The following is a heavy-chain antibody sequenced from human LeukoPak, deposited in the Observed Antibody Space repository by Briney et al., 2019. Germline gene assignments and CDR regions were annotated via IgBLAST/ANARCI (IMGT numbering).Heavy chain of an antibody. V-gene: IGHV4-38-2*01. CDR3: ARHGVSYTDPSDI. Sequence: SETLSLTCAVSGYSISSGHYWGWIRQPPGKGLEWIGSIYHSGSSYHNPSLKSRVTISVDTSTNQFFLRLSSVTAADTAVYYCARHGVSYTDPSDIWGQGTAVTVSS. J-gene: IGHJ3*02. CDR2: IYHSGSS. D-gene: IGHD2-8*01. CDR1: GYSISSGHY.